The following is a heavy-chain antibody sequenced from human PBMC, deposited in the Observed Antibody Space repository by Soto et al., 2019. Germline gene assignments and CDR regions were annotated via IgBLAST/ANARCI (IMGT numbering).Heavy chain of an antibody. D-gene: IGHD6-25*01. CDR2: LNPNTGNT. J-gene: IGHJ4*02. Sequence: QVQLVPSGAEVKKPGASVRVSCQASGYTFISFDINLVRQATGQGLEWMGWLNPNTGNTGDEQKFQGRVTMTRNTSIGTAYMELSSLTSEDTAGYYCARRKERSGPSYLDAWGQGTLFTVSS. CDR1: GYTFISFD. V-gene: IGHV1-8*01. CDR3: ARRKERSGPSYLDA.